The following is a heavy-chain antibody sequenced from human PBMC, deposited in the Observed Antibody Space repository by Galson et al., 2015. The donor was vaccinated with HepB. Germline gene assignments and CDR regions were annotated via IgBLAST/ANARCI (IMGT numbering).Heavy chain of an antibody. CDR1: GFTFSSYS. Sequence: SLRLSCAASGFTFSSYSMNWVRQAPGKGLEWVSSISSSSSYIYYTDSVKGRFTISRDNAKNSLYLQVNSLRAEDTAVYYCARAPGYCSSTSCYSHFDYWGQGTLVTVSS. J-gene: IGHJ4*02. D-gene: IGHD2-2*01. CDR2: ISSSSSYI. V-gene: IGHV3-21*01. CDR3: ARAPGYCSSTSCYSHFDY.